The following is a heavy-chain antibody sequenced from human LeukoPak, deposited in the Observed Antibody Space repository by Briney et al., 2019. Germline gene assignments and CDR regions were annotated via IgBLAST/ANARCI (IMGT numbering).Heavy chain of an antibody. D-gene: IGHD3-3*01. CDR1: GYTFFSYF. Sequence: ASVKVSCKASGYTFFSYFIYWVRQTLGQGPEWMGKFNPRIRSTSYSQNFQGRVTLTGDTSTSTVYMELISLESEATAVYYCAREGDYWSGYALDYWGQGTLVTVS. V-gene: IGHV1-46*01. J-gene: IGHJ4*02. CDR3: AREGDYWSGYALDY. CDR2: FNPRIRST.